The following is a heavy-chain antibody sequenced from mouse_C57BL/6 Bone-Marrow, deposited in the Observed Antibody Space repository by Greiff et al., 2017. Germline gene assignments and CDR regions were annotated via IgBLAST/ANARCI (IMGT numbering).Heavy chain of an antibody. Sequence: LQESGAELVRPGASVKMSCKASGYTFTSYNMHWVKQTPRQGLEWIGAIYPGNGDTSYNQKFKGKATLTVDKSSSTAYMQLSSLTSEDSAVYFCARGTTVVSDWYFDVWGTGTTVTVSS. CDR3: ARGTTVVSDWYFDV. V-gene: IGHV1-12*01. J-gene: IGHJ1*03. CDR2: IYPGNGDT. CDR1: GYTFTSYN. D-gene: IGHD1-1*01.